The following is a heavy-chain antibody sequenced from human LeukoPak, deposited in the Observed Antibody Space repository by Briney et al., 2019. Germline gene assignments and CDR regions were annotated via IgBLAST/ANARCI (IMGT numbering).Heavy chain of an antibody. Sequence: PGGSLRLSCAASGFTFSNYAMSWVRQAPGKGLEWVSGIYSDGSTHYADSVKGRFTISRDNSKNTLYLQMNSLRAEDTAVYYCTRDPSDSRMLNYWGQGTLVTVSS. J-gene: IGHJ4*02. CDR3: TRDPSDSRMLNY. D-gene: IGHD4-11*01. CDR1: GFTFSNYA. V-gene: IGHV3-53*01. CDR2: IYSDGST.